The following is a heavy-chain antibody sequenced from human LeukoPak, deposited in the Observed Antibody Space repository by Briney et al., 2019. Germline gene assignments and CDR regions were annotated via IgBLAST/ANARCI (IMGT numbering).Heavy chain of an antibody. V-gene: IGHV4-30-4*01. J-gene: IGHJ5*02. Sequence: SETLSLTCTVSGGSISSGDYYWRWIRQPRGGGLDWIAYMYYSGSTYYNPSLKSRVTMSADTSKNQLSLKLSSVTAADTAVYYCARPYYYDSRIDPWGQGILVTVSS. CDR3: ARPYYYDSRIDP. D-gene: IGHD3-22*01. CDR1: GGSISSGDYY. CDR2: MYYSGST.